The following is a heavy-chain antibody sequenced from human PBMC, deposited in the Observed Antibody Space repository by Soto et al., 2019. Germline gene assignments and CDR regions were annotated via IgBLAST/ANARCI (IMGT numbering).Heavy chain of an antibody. J-gene: IGHJ4*02. D-gene: IGHD6-25*01. CDR3: ARAHVRLQLGSSDY. CDR1: GYSFTGYF. Sequence: QVQLVQSGAEVKKPGASVKVSCKASGYSFTGYFMHWVRQVPGQGLEWMGWTNPKSGATKYPQKFQGRVTMTRDTSISTAYMELPRLRSDDTAVYDCARAHVRLQLGSSDYWGQGTLVTVSS. V-gene: IGHV1-2*02. CDR2: TNPKSGAT.